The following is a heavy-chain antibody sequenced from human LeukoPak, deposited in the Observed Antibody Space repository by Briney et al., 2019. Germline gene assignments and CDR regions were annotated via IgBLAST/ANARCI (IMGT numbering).Heavy chain of an antibody. CDR1: GGSISSGGYS. J-gene: IGHJ4*02. Sequence: PSETLSLTCAVSGGSISSGGYSWSWVRQPPGKGLEWIGYIYHSGSTYYNPSLKSRVTISVDRSKNQSSLKLSSVTAADTAVYYCAVATLWFGELTLEYWGQGTLVTVSS. CDR2: IYHSGST. V-gene: IGHV4-30-2*01. CDR3: AVATLWFGELTLEY. D-gene: IGHD3-10*01.